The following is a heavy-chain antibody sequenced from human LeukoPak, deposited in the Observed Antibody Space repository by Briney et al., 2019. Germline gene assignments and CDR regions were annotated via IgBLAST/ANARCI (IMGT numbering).Heavy chain of an antibody. J-gene: IGHJ4*02. D-gene: IGHD6-19*01. CDR1: GGSFSGYY. Sequence: SETLSLTCAVYGGSFSGYYWSWIRQPPGKGLEWVGEINHSGSTNYNPSLKSRVTISVDTSKNQFSLKLSSVTAADTAVYYCARVGGVAGTGIDYWGQGTLVTVSS. V-gene: IGHV4-34*01. CDR3: ARVGGVAGTGIDY. CDR2: INHSGST.